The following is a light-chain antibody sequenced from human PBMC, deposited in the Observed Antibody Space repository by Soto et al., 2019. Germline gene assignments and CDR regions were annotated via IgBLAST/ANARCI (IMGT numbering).Light chain of an antibody. CDR1: QSVSSY. CDR3: QQRSTWRT. Sequence: EIVLTQSPSTLSLSPGERATLSCRASQSVSSYLAWYQQKPGQAPRLLIYDASKRATGIPARFTGSGFGTDYTLTISSLEPEDCEVYYCQQRSTWRTFGQGTKVEI. J-gene: IGKJ1*01. V-gene: IGKV3-11*01. CDR2: DAS.